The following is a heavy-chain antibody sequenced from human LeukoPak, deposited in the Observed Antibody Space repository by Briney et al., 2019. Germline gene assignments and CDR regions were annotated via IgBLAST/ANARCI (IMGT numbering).Heavy chain of an antibody. CDR2: IYYSGST. D-gene: IGHD3-10*01. V-gene: IGHV4-30-4*07. CDR1: GGSISSGGYS. J-gene: IGHJ4*02. CDR3: ARLVGPYGSGSYHFDY. Sequence: PSQTLSLTCAVSGGSISSGGYSWSWIRQPPGKGLEWIGYIYYSGSTNYNPSLKSRVTISVDTSKNQFSLKLSSVTAADTAVYYCARLVGPYGSGSYHFDYWGQGTLVTVSS.